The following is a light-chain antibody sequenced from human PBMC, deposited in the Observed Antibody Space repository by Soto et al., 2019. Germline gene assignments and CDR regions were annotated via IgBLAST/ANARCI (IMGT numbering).Light chain of an antibody. J-gene: IGKJ1*01. V-gene: IGKV3-20*01. CDR2: GAS. CDR3: QQYYSSPWT. Sequence: EIVLTQSPGTLSLSPGERATLYCRASQSVSSGYLAWYQQKPGQAPRLLIYGASSRATGIPDRFSGSGSGTDFTLIITRLEPEDSAVYYCQQYYSSPWTFGHGTPVQIK. CDR1: QSVSSGY.